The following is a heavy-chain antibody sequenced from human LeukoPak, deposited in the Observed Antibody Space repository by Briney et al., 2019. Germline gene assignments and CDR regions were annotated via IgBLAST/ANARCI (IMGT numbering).Heavy chain of an antibody. V-gene: IGHV3-33*01. J-gene: IGHJ4*02. D-gene: IGHD5-12*01. CDR2: IWYDGSNK. CDR1: GFTFSSYG. Sequence: GGSLRLSCAASGFTFSSYGMHWVRQAPGKGLEWVAVIWYDGSNKYYADSVKGRFTISRDNSKNTLNLQMNSLRAEDTAVYYCAREGRSGYEIVTNYWGQGTLVTVSS. CDR3: AREGRSGYEIVTNY.